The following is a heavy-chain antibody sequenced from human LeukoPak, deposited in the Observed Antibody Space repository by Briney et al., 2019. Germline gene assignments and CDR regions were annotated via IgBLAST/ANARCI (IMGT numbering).Heavy chain of an antibody. V-gene: IGHV1-18*01. CDR3: ARGLGKWASTTLGED. Sequence: GASVKVSCKASGYTFTSYGISWVRQAPGQGLEWMGWISAYNGNTNYAQKLQGRVTMTTDTSTSIAYMELRSLRSDDTAVYYCARGLGKWASTTLGEDWGQGTLVTVSS. J-gene: IGHJ4*02. CDR1: GYTFTSYG. D-gene: IGHD3-10*01. CDR2: ISAYNGNT.